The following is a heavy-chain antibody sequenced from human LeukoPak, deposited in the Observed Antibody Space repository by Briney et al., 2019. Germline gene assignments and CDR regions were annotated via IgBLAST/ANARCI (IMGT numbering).Heavy chain of an antibody. J-gene: IGHJ3*02. CDR1: GFTFGSYW. CDR2: INKDGSEQ. V-gene: IGHV3-7*01. D-gene: IGHD6-13*01. Sequence: GGSLRLSCVASGFTFGSYWMSWVRQAPGKGLEWVSHINKDGSEQYYVDSVKGRFTISKDYARNSVYLEMNSLRAEDTAVYYCARYSSSWYSAFDIWGQGTMVTVSS. CDR3: ARYSSSWYSAFDI.